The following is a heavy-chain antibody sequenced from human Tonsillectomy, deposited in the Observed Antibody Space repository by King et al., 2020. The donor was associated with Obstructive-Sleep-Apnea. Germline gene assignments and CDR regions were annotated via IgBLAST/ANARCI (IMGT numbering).Heavy chain of an antibody. Sequence: VQLVESGGGVVQPGRSLRLSCAASGFTFSDYGMHWVRQAPGKGLEWVAVISFDGSNKYYGESMKGRVTISRDNSKNTVDLHMNSLRPEDTAVYYCAKGGRINLCCWFDPWGQGTLVTVSS. CDR3: AKGGRINLCCWFDP. CDR1: GFTFSDYG. V-gene: IGHV3-30*18. J-gene: IGHJ5*02. D-gene: IGHD5-18*01. CDR2: ISFDGSNK.